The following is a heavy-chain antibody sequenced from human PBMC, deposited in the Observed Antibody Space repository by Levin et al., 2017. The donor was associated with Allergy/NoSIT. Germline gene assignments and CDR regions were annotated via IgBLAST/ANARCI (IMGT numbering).Heavy chain of an antibody. V-gene: IGHV3-53*01. Sequence: PGGSLRLSCAASGFTVSSKFMSWVRQAPGKGLEWVSVIYSDGSTYYADSVKGRFTISRDNSKNTLYLQMNSLRAEDTAVYYCARDGYYYDSSGHDAFDIWGQGTMVTVSS. CDR2: IYSDGST. CDR1: GFTVSSKF. CDR3: ARDGYYYDSSGHDAFDI. D-gene: IGHD3-22*01. J-gene: IGHJ3*02.